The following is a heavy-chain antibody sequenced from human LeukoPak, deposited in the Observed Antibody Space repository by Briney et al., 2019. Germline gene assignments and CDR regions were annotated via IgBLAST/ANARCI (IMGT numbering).Heavy chain of an antibody. CDR2: IYYRDST. CDR1: GGSVTSGGHY. CDR3: ARDPYDISGYRHIDY. J-gene: IGHJ4*02. D-gene: IGHD3-22*01. V-gene: IGHV4-31*03. Sequence: SQTLSLTCTVSGGSVTSGGHYWTWIRQHPGKGLEWIGYIYYRDSTYYNPSLQSRATISVDTSKNQFSLKLSSVTAADTAVYYCARDPYDISGYRHIDYWGQGTLVTVSS.